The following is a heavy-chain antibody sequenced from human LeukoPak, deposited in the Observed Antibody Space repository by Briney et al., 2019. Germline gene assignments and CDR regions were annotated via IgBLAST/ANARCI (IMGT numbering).Heavy chain of an antibody. CDR3: ASRGHDSSSYSDY. Sequence: SETLSLTCTVSGGSISSYYWSWIRQPPGKGLEWIGYIYHSGSTYYNPSLKSRVTISVDTSKNQFSLKLSSVTAADTAVYYCASRGHDSSSYSDYWGQGTLVTVSS. CDR1: GGSISSYY. J-gene: IGHJ4*02. CDR2: IYHSGST. D-gene: IGHD6-13*01. V-gene: IGHV4-59*04.